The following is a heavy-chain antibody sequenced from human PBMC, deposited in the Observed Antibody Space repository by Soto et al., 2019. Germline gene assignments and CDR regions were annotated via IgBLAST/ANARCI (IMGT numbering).Heavy chain of an antibody. V-gene: IGHV4-61*01. D-gene: IGHD3-22*01. J-gene: IGHJ4*02. CDR2: IYYSGST. CDR3: ARQYYDSSGYPDYFDY. Sequence: SLTCTVSGGSVSSGSYYWSWIRQPPGKGLEWIGYIYYSGSTNYNPSLKSRVTISVDTSKNQFSLKLSSVTAADTAVYYCARQYYDSSGYPDYFDYWGQGXLVTVYS. CDR1: GGSVSSGSYY.